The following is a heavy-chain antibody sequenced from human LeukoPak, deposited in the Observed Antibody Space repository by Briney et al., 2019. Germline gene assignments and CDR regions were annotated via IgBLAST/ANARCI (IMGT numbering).Heavy chain of an antibody. CDR2: IWYDGSNK. V-gene: IGHV3-33*01. CDR1: GFSFSTYG. Sequence: GGSLRLSCAASGFSFSTYGMHWVRQAPGKGLEWVAVIWYDGSNKYYADSVKGRFTISRDHSKNTLYLQMKSLRAEDTAVYYCARELEIAVAGTLGYWGQGTLVTVSS. D-gene: IGHD6-19*01. J-gene: IGHJ4*02. CDR3: ARELEIAVAGTLGY.